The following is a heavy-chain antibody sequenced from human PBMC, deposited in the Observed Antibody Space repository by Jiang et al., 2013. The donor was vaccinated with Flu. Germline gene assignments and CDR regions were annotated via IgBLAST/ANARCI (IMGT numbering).Heavy chain of an antibody. CDR2: IFYSGRT. Sequence: LLKPSETLSLTCTVSGGSISSSGDYWGWIRQPPGQGLERIGNIFYSGRTYYNPSLRSRLTISVDTSKNQFSVKLVSVTAADTAVYYCVRQTHSRDNAFDIWGQGTKVTVSS. CDR3: VRQTHSRDNAFDI. J-gene: IGHJ3*02. D-gene: IGHD6-13*01. V-gene: IGHV4-39*01. CDR1: GGSISSSGDY.